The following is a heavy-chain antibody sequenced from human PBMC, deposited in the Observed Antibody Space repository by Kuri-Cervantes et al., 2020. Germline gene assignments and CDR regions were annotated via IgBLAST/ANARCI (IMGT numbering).Heavy chain of an antibody. V-gene: IGHV3-11*04. CDR1: GFTFSDYY. D-gene: IGHD1-1*01. J-gene: IGHJ2*01. CDR3: ARDASFKDDDPTTPAWGFDL. CDR2: ITISGSTI. Sequence: GGSLRLSCAASGFTFSDYYMSWIRQAPGKGLELISYITISGSTIYYADSVRGRFTISRDNTKNSVFLQMNSLSAEDTAVYCCARDASFKDDDPTTPAWGFDLWGRGTLVTVSS.